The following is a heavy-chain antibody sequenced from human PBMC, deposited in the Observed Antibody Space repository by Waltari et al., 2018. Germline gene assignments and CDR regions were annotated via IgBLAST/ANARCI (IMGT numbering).Heavy chain of an antibody. CDR2: MFNGGST. Sequence: QLQLQESGPGLVKPSETLSLTCRVSGASISRSNYYWGWIRQPPGKGLEWIGSMFNGGSTYYNPSLKSRVTISVDTSKNQFSLRLNSVTAADTAIYYCARHGYSGGWFDPWGQGTLVTVSS. J-gene: IGHJ5*02. D-gene: IGHD4-17*01. V-gene: IGHV4-39*01. CDR3: ARHGYSGGWFDP. CDR1: GASISRSNYY.